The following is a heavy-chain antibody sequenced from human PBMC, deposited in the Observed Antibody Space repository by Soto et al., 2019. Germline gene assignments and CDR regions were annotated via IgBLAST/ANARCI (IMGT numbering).Heavy chain of an antibody. Sequence: EVQLVESGGGLVQPGGSLRLSCAASGFTFSSYSMNWVRQAPGKGLEWVSYISKGSSPIYYADSVKGRFTISRDNAKNSLYLEMNSLRDEDTAVYYCAREWGLARFIGMDVWGQGTTVTVSS. J-gene: IGHJ6*02. CDR1: GFTFSSYS. D-gene: IGHD3-16*01. CDR3: AREWGLARFIGMDV. V-gene: IGHV3-48*02. CDR2: ISKGSSPI.